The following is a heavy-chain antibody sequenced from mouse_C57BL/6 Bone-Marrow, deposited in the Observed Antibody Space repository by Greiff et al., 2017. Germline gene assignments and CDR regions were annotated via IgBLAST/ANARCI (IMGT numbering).Heavy chain of an antibody. CDR2: IDPSDSYT. J-gene: IGHJ4*01. CDR1: GYTFTSYW. V-gene: IGHV1-69*01. CDR3: AREWVVALYAMDY. D-gene: IGHD1-1*01. Sequence: QVQLQQPGAELVMPGASVKLSCKASGYTFTSYWMHWVKQRPGQGLEWIGEIDPSDSYTNYNQKFKGKSTLTVDKSSSTAYMQLSRLTSEDSAVYYCAREWVVALYAMDYWGQGPSVTVSS.